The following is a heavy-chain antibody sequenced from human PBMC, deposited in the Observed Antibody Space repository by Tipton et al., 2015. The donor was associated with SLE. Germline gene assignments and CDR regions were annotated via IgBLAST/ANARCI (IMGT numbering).Heavy chain of an antibody. CDR3: ARGYYYDSSLFDY. V-gene: IGHV4-61*05. J-gene: IGHJ4*02. Sequence: TLSLTCTVSGGSITSSSSYWVWIRQPPGKGLEWIGYIYYSGSTNYNPSLKSRVTISVDTSKNQFSLKLSSVTAAGTAVYYCARGYYYDSSLFDYWGQGTLVTVSS. CDR2: IYYSGST. CDR1: GGSITSSSSY. D-gene: IGHD3-22*01.